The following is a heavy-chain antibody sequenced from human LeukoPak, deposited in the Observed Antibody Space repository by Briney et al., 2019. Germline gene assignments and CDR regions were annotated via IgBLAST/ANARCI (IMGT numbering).Heavy chain of an antibody. V-gene: IGHV3-23*01. D-gene: IGHD1-14*01. CDR1: GFTFSSYA. J-gene: IGHJ1*01. CDR3: AKIGIAGSEYFQH. Sequence: PGGSLRLSCAASGFTFSSYAMSRVRQAPGKGLEWVSAISGSGGSTYYADSVKGRFTISRDNSKNTLYLQMNSLRAEDTAVYYCAKIGIAGSEYFQHWGQGTLVTVSS. CDR2: ISGSGGST.